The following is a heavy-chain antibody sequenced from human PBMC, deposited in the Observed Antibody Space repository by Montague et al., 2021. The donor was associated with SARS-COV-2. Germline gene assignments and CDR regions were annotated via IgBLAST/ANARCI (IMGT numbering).Heavy chain of an antibody. Sequence: PALVKPTQTLTLTCTFSGFSLSTSGMCVSWIRQPPGKALEWLARIDWDDDKYYSTSLKTRLTISKDTSKNQVVLTMTNMDPVDTATYHCARIRYDILTGYQTLFDYWGQGTLVTVSS. CDR3: ARIRYDILTGYQTLFDY. D-gene: IGHD3-9*01. CDR2: IDWDDDK. CDR1: GFSLSTSGMC. V-gene: IGHV2-70*11. J-gene: IGHJ4*02.